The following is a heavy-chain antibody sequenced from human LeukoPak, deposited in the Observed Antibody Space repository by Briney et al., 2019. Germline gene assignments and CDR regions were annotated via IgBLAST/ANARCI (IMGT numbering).Heavy chain of an antibody. V-gene: IGHV3-49*04. J-gene: IGHJ4*02. CDR2: TKSKAYGGTI. Sequence: GGSLRLSCRTSGFTFAEYAISWVRQAPGKGLEWVGFTKSKAYGGTIEYAAAVKGRFTISRDDSNSFAYLQMNSLRAEDTAVYYCAKDKATAMSLEFDYWGQGTLVTVSS. CDR3: AKDKATAMSLEFDY. CDR1: GFTFAEYA. D-gene: IGHD5-18*01.